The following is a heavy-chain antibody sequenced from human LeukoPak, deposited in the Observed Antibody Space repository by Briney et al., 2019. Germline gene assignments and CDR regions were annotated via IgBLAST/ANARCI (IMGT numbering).Heavy chain of an antibody. CDR3: ARARGAVAAYFDY. CDR1: GGSFSGYY. J-gene: IGHJ4*02. D-gene: IGHD6-19*01. V-gene: IGHV4-34*01. Sequence: SETLSLTGAVYGGSFSGYYWSWIRQPPGKGLEWIGEINHSGSTNYNPSLKSRVTISVDTSKNQFSLKLSSVSAADTAVYFCARARGAVAAYFDYWGQGTLVTVSS. CDR2: INHSGST.